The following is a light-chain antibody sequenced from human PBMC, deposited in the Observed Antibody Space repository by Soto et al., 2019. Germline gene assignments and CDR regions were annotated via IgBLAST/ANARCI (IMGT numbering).Light chain of an antibody. CDR3: LQHNSYVWT. V-gene: IGKV3-15*01. Sequence: EIVMTQSPATLSVSPGERATLSCRASQSVSSNLAWYQQKPGQAPRVLIYGASTRATGIPARFSGSGSGTDFTLTISRLEPEDFAVYYCLQHNSYVWTFGQGTKVDIK. CDR1: QSVSSN. J-gene: IGKJ1*01. CDR2: GAS.